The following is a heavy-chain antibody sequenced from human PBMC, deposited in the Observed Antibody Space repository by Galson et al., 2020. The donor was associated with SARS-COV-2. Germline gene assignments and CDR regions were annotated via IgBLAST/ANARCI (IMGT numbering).Heavy chain of an antibody. J-gene: IGHJ5*02. Sequence: SETLSLTCTVTGGSISSGGHSWAWVRQHPGKGLEWIGYITLIYYRGNSHYNPSLKSRVSISLDTSKNQISLKLSSVTAADTAMYYCARVRTMLRGVVRGNWLDTWGQGSLVTVSS. CDR3: ARVRTMLRGVVRGNWLDT. V-gene: IGHV4-31*03. CDR2: ITLIYYRGNS. D-gene: IGHD3-10*01. CDR1: GGSISSGGHS.